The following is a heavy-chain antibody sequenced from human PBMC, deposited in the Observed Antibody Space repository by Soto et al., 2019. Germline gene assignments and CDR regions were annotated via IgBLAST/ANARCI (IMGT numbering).Heavy chain of an antibody. J-gene: IGHJ4*02. Sequence: EVQLVEAGGGLIQPGESLRLSCAASGFTFSSYWMHWVRQVPRKGLEWVSRINSDGSRTYYADFVKGRFTISRDNAKNTLFLQMDSLRVEDTAVYYCARGPDGYNFYYWGRGTLVTVSS. CDR3: ARGPDGYNFYY. D-gene: IGHD5-12*01. CDR2: INSDGSRT. V-gene: IGHV3-74*01. CDR1: GFTFSSYW.